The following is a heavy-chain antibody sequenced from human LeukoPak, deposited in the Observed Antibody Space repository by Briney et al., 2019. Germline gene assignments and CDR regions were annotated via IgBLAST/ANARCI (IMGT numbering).Heavy chain of an antibody. CDR3: AREKQSGGTSFDY. CDR1: GFTFTGHS. J-gene: IGHJ4*02. V-gene: IGHV3-30*04. D-gene: IGHD1-26*01. CDR2: VGVDERTI. Sequence: GGSLRLSCVASGFTFTGHSMHWVRQAPGKGLEWVAVVGVDERTIFYADSLKGRFTVSRDNSKNTVYLQMNSLRDEDTAFYYCAREKQSGGTSFDYWGQGSLVSVSA.